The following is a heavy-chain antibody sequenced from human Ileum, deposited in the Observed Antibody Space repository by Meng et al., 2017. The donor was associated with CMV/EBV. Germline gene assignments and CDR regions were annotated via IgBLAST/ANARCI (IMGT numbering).Heavy chain of an antibody. Sequence: GESLKISCGTSGFIFSSYEMNWVRQAPGKGLEWVSYISGSSSFIYYADSVKGRFTISRDNANSSLYLQMDSLRVEDTAVYYCARDDYDLLPGYSDAFDVWGQGTTVTVSS. V-gene: IGHV3-21*05. CDR1: GFIFSSYE. D-gene: IGHD3-9*01. CDR2: ISGSSSFI. CDR3: ARDDYDLLPGYSDAFDV. J-gene: IGHJ3*01.